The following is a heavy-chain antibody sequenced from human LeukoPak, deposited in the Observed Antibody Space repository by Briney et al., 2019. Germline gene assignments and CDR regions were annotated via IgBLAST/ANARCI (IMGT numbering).Heavy chain of an antibody. CDR1: GGSISSGGYS. CDR2: IYHSGST. Sequence: PSETLSLTCAVSGGSISSGGYSWTWIRQPPGKGLEWIGYIYHSGSTYYNPSLKSRVTISVDRSKNQFSLKLSSVTAADTAVYYCARDPHGSGSSWGQGTLVTVSS. D-gene: IGHD3-10*01. CDR3: ARDPHGSGSS. V-gene: IGHV4-30-2*01. J-gene: IGHJ4*02.